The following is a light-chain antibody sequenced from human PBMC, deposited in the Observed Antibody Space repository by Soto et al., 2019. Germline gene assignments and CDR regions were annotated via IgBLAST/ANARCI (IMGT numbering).Light chain of an antibody. CDR1: SSDVGSYSL. J-gene: IGLJ3*02. CDR3: CSYAGSSTWV. V-gene: IGLV2-23*02. Sequence: QSALTQPASVSGSPGQSITISCTGTSSDVGSYSLVSWYQQHPGKAPKLMIYDVSKRPSGVSNRFSGSKSANTASLTISGLQAEDEADYYCCSYAGSSTWVFGGGTQLTVL. CDR2: DVS.